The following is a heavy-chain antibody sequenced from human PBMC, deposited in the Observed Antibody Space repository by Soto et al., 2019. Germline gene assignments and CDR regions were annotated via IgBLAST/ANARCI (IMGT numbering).Heavy chain of an antibody. V-gene: IGHV5-10-1*01. J-gene: IGHJ6*02. Sequence: PGESLKISCKGSGYIFTSYWISWVRQLPEKGLEWMWRIDPSDSYTNYSPSFPDHVTIRADKSISTAYLQWSSLKASVTAMYYGASNGVYYYYCMDVWGQGTTVTVSS. CDR3: ASNGVYYYYCMDV. CDR2: IDPSDSYT. CDR1: GYIFTSYW. D-gene: IGHD2-8*01.